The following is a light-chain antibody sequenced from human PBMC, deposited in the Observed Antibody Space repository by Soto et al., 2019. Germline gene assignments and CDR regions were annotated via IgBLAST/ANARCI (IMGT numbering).Light chain of an antibody. CDR1: SSDVGGYNY. Sequence: QSVLTQPRSVSGSPGQSVTISCTGTSSDVGGYNYFSCYQQHPGKAPKLMIYDVSKRPSGVPDRLSGSKSGNTASLTTSGLLSEDEADYYCHSYDISLSTYVLGTENKVTVL. CDR2: DVS. CDR3: HSYDISLSTYV. V-gene: IGLV2-11*01. J-gene: IGLJ1*01.